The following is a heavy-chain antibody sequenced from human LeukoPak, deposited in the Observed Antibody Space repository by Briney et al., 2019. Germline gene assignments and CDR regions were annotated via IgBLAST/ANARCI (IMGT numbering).Heavy chain of an antibody. J-gene: IGHJ4*02. D-gene: IGHD5-24*01. CDR2: IIPIFGTA. Sequence: GASVKVSCKASGGTFSSYAISWVRQAPGQGLEWMGGIIPIFGTANYAQKFQGRATITTDESTSTAYMELSSLRSEDTAVYYCARGAVATIRAHFDYWGQGTLVTVSS. CDR1: GGTFSSYA. V-gene: IGHV1-69*05. CDR3: ARGAVATIRAHFDY.